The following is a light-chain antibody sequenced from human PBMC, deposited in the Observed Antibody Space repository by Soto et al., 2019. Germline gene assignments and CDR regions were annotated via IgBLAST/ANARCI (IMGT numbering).Light chain of an antibody. J-gene: IGKJ3*01. CDR1: QGISSY. CDR2: AAS. CDR3: QQLNSYLT. V-gene: IGKV1-9*01. Sequence: SFLSASVGDRVTITCRASQGISSYLAWYQQKPGKAPKLLIYAASTLQSGVPSRFSGSGSGTEFTLTISSLQPEDFATYYCQQLNSYLTFGPGTKVDIK.